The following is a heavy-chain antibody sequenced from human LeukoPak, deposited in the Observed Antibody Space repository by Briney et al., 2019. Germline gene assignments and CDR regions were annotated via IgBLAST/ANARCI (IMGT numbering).Heavy chain of an antibody. V-gene: IGHV3-30*18. CDR3: AKADSSGYYSARFDY. CDR2: ISYDGSNK. CDR1: GFTFSSYG. J-gene: IGHJ4*02. Sequence: GGSLRLSCAASGFTFSSYGMHWVRQAPGKGLEWVAVISYDGSNKYYADSVKGRFTISRDNSKNTLYLQMNSLRAEDTAVYYCAKADSSGYYSARFDYWGQGTLVTVSS. D-gene: IGHD3-22*01.